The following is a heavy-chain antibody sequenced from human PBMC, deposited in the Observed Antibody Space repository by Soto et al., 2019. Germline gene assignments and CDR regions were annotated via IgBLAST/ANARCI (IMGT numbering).Heavy chain of an antibody. V-gene: IGHV3-30*03. Sequence: GGSLRLSCGAPGVTFKDYGMHWVRQAHGKGMEWVAVISYDGKQTYYAYSVKGRFTISKDKSKRTLFLQMNSLRVDDTAVYSCERDGWGSNWYFDLWGRGTLVTVS. J-gene: IGHJ2*01. D-gene: IGHD3-16*01. CDR2: ISYDGKQT. CDR1: GVTFKDYG. CDR3: ERDGWGSNWYFDL.